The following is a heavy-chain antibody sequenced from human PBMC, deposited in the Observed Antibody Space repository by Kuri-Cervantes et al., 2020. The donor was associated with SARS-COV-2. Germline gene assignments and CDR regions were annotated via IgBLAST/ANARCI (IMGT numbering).Heavy chain of an antibody. CDR2: INPSGGST. CDR1: GYTFTSYY. CDR3: ARVAVAALDY. J-gene: IGHJ4*02. V-gene: IGHV1-46*01. Sequence: ASVKVSCRASGYTFTSYYMHWVRQAPGQGLEWMGIINPSGGSTSYAQKFQGRVTMTRDTSTSTVYMELSSLRSEDAAVYYCARVAVAALDYWGQGTLVTVSS. D-gene: IGHD6-19*01.